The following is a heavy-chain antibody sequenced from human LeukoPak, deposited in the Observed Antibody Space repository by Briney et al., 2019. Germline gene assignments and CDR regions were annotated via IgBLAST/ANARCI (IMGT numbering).Heavy chain of an antibody. CDR1: GYTFTSYG. Sequence: ASVKVSCKASGYTFTSYGISWVRQAPGQGLEWMGWISTYNGDANYAQKLQGRVTMTTDTSTSTAYMELRSLRSDDTAVYYCAREGLGELTLDYWGQGTLVTVSS. V-gene: IGHV1-18*01. D-gene: IGHD3-16*01. J-gene: IGHJ4*02. CDR2: ISTYNGDA. CDR3: AREGLGELTLDY.